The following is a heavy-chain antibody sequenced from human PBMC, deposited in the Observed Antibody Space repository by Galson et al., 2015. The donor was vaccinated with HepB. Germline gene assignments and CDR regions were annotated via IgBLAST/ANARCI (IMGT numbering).Heavy chain of an antibody. Sequence: SVKVSCKASGYTFTSYGISWVRQAPGQGLEWMGWISAYNGNTNYAQKLQGRVTMTTDTSTSTAYMELRSLRSDDTAVYYCARDIVVVVAAPDDWYFDLWGRGTLVTVSS. D-gene: IGHD2-15*01. CDR1: GYTFTSYG. CDR2: ISAYNGNT. V-gene: IGHV1-18*01. CDR3: ARDIVVVVAAPDDWYFDL. J-gene: IGHJ2*01.